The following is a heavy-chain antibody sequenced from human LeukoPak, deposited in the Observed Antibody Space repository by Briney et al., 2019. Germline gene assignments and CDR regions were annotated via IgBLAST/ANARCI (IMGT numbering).Heavy chain of an antibody. CDR3: ARGIFGVVRPSYDAFDI. J-gene: IGHJ3*02. D-gene: IGHD3-3*01. CDR1: GVSVSSGSYY. Sequence: ASETLSLTCTVSGVSVSSGSYYWSWIRQPPGKGLEWIGYIYYSGSTNYNPSLKSRVTISVDTSKNQFSLKLSSVTAADTAVYYCARGIFGVVRPSYDAFDIWGQGTMVTVSS. V-gene: IGHV4-61*01. CDR2: IYYSGST.